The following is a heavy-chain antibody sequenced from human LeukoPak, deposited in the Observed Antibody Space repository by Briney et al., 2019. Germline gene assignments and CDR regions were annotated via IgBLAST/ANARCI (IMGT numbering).Heavy chain of an antibody. J-gene: IGHJ4*02. Sequence: GGSLRLSCAPSIGFTLRNYAIHWVRQAPGKGLEWVAVISIDGSRQHYADFLVGRFTISRDNSKNTVSLQMSSLRTEDTAVYFCAREQGGSGWSGFDYCGQGTLVTGSS. CDR3: AREQGGSGWSGFDY. CDR1: GFTLRNYA. V-gene: IGHV3-30*15. CDR2: ISIDGSRQ. D-gene: IGHD6-19*01.